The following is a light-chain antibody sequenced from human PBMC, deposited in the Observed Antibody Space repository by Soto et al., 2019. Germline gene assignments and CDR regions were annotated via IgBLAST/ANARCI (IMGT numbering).Light chain of an antibody. V-gene: IGKV3-20*01. J-gene: IGKJ1*01. CDR2: GTS. CDR1: QSVGTNY. Sequence: EIVLTQSPGTLSLSPGERVTLSCRASQSVGTNYLAWYQQKPGQAPRLVIYGTSNRATGTPDRFSGSGSGTDFTLTISRLEPEDFEVYYCQQYGTSPRMFGQGTKVDIK. CDR3: QQYGTSPRM.